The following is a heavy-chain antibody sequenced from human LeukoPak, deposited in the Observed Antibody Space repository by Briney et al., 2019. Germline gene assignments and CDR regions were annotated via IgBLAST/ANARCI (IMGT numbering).Heavy chain of an antibody. CDR2: MDPNSANT. Sequence: ASVKVSCKASGYRFSTYDVNWIRQASGEGLEWVGWMDPNSANTGYAQKFQDRVTITWNTSISTAYMELSSLRSDDTAVSYCARGLGTTNWYGEWFDPWGQGTLVTVSS. CDR3: ARGLGTTNWYGEWFDP. J-gene: IGHJ5*02. CDR1: GYRFSTYD. D-gene: IGHD3-10*01. V-gene: IGHV1-8*03.